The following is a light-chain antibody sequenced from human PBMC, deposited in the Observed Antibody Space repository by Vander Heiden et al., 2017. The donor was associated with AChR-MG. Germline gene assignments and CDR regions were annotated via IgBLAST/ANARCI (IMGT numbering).Light chain of an antibody. CDR1: TGAVTSGHY. J-gene: IGLJ2*01. V-gene: IGLV7-46*01. CDR2: DTS. Sequence: QAVVTQEPSLTVSQGRSDTLTCGSVTGAVTSGHYPYWFQQKPGQAPRTLIYDTSNKHAWTPARFSGSILGGKAALTLSGAQPEEEAEYYCLLSYSGARLGVFGGGTKLTVL. CDR3: LLSYSGARLGV.